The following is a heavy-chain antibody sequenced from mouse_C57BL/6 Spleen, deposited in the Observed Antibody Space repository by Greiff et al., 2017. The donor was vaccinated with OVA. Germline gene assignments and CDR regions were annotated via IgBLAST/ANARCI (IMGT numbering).Heavy chain of an antibody. CDR1: GYAFSSSW. CDR2: IYPGDGDT. CDR3: AREYDSNYPYAMDY. Sequence: QVQLQQSGPELVKPGASVKISCKASGYAFSSSWMNWVKQRPGTGLEWIGRIYPGDGDTNSNGKFKGKATLTADKSSSTAYMQLSILTSEDSAVDFWAREYDSNYPYAMDYWGQGTSVTVSS. V-gene: IGHV1-82*01. J-gene: IGHJ4*01. D-gene: IGHD2-5*01.